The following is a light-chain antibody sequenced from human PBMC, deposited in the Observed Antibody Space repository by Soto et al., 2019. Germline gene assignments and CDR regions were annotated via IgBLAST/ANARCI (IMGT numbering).Light chain of an antibody. CDR3: YSYTTTSTYV. V-gene: IGLV2-14*01. J-gene: IGLJ1*01. CDR2: EVT. Sequence: QSALTQPASVSGSPGQSITLSCTGTTSDVGGYHFVSWYQQHPGKAPKLMIYEVTNRPSGVSDRFSGSKSGNTASLTISGLQAADEADYYCYSYTTTSTYVFGSGTKLTVL. CDR1: TSDVGGYHF.